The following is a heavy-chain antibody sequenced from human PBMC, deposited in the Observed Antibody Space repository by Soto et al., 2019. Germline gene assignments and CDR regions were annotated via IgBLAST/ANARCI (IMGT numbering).Heavy chain of an antibody. CDR1: GYSFTSYW. V-gene: IGHV5-10-1*01. CDR2: IDPSDSYT. Sequence: GESLKISCKGSGYSFTSYWISWVRQMPGKAVGWMGRIDPSDSYTNYSPSFQGHVTISADKSISTAYLHWSSLKASDTAMYYCARSGQWLAPFDYWCQGTLVTVSS. J-gene: IGHJ4*02. D-gene: IGHD6-19*01. CDR3: ARSGQWLAPFDY.